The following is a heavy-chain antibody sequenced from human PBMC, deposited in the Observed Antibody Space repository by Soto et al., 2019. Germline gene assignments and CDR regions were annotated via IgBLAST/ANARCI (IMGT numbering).Heavy chain of an antibody. CDR3: ARRATWMGYCSGGSCYTEGDDAFDI. J-gene: IGHJ3*02. Sequence: GESLKISCKGSGYSFTSYWIGWVRQMPGKGLEWMGIIYPGDSDTRYSPSFQGQVTISADKSISTAYLQWSSLKASDTAMYYCARRATWMGYCSGGSCYTEGDDAFDIWGQGTMVTVSS. D-gene: IGHD2-15*01. V-gene: IGHV5-51*01. CDR1: GYSFTSYW. CDR2: IYPGDSDT.